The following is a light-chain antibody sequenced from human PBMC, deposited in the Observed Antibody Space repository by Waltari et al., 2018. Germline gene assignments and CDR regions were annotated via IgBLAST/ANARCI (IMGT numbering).Light chain of an antibody. CDR1: NSDVGGYDF. V-gene: IGLV2-14*01. CDR2: EVS. CDR3: YSHTTTGTLWV. J-gene: IGLJ3*02. Sequence: HSALTQPASVSGSPGQSITIPCTGTNSDVGGYDFVSWYQHHPGKAPTLMIYEVSNRPSVASNLLSCCESGNTAYLTISGLQGEYEADYYCYSHTTTGTLWVLGGGTKLTVL.